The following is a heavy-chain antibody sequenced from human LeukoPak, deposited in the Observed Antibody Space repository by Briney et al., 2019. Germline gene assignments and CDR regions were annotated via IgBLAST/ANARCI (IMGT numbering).Heavy chain of an antibody. J-gene: IGHJ4*02. CDR3: AKHYYGSGRNFFDY. V-gene: IGHV3-23*01. D-gene: IGHD3-10*01. Sequence: GGSLRLSCAASGFTFSSYSMNWVRQAPGKGLEWVSGISGSGGNTYYADSVKGRFTISRDNSKNTLHLQMNGLRAEDTAVYYCAKHYYGSGRNFFDYWGQGTLVTVSS. CDR2: ISGSGGNT. CDR1: GFTFSSYS.